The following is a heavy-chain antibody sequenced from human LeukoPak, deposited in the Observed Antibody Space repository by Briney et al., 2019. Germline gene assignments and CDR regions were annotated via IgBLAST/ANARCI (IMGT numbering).Heavy chain of an antibody. D-gene: IGHD2-2*02. CDR2: ISYDGSNK. CDR1: GFTFSSYA. Sequence: GGSLRLSCAASGFTFSSYAMHWVRQAPGKALEWVAVISYDGSNKYHADSVKGRFTISRDNSKNTLYLQMNSLRAEDTAVYYCAREGGYCSSTSCYNDYWGQGTLVTVSS. V-gene: IGHV3-30*01. CDR3: AREGGYCSSTSCYNDY. J-gene: IGHJ4*02.